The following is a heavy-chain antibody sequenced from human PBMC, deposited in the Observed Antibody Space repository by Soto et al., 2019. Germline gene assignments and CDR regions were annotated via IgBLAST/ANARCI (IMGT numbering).Heavy chain of an antibody. V-gene: IGHV4-34*01. CDR1: GGSFSGYY. D-gene: IGHD6-19*01. CDR3: ARVRRGYSSGWYYAFDI. CDR2: INHSGST. Sequence: SETLSLTCAVYGGSFSGYYWSWIRQPPGKGLEWIGEINHSGSTNYNPSPKSRVTIAVDTSKNQFSLRLGSVTAADTAVYYCARVRRGYSSGWYYAFDIWGQGTMVTVSS. J-gene: IGHJ3*02.